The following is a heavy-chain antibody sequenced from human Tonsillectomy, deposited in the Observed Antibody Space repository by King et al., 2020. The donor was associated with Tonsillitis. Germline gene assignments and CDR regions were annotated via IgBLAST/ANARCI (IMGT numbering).Heavy chain of an antibody. CDR2: SRNKATSYST. CDR3: ATMVRPQPPAYDNMDG. Sequence: VQLVEAGGGLVQPGGSLRLSCVASGFSLSDHNLDWVRQAPGKGLEWLGRSRNKATSYSTEYAASVKDRFTVSRDDSKNSLYLQMNSLKTEDTAVYYCATMVRPQPPAYDNMDGWGQGTTVTVSS. D-gene: IGHD3-10*01. V-gene: IGHV3-72*01. J-gene: IGHJ6*02. CDR1: GFSLSDHN.